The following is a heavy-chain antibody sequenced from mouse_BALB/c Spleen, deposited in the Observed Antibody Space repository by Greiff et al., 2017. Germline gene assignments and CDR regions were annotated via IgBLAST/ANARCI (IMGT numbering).Heavy chain of an antibody. CDR2: INPSNGRT. D-gene: IGHD1-1*01. CDR3: AREVPYYGSSSNFDY. J-gene: IGHJ2*01. CDR1: GYTFTSYW. Sequence: VQLQQPGAELVKPGASVKLSCKASGYTFTSYWMHWVKQRPGQGLEWIGEINPSNGRTNYNEKFKSKATLTVDKSSSTAYMQLSSLTSEDSAVYYCAREVPYYGSSSNFDYWGQGTTLTVSS. V-gene: IGHV1S81*02.